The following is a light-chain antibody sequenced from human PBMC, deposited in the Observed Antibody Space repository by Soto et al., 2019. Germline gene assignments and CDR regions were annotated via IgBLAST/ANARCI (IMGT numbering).Light chain of an antibody. Sequence: EIVLTQSPGTLSLSPGERATLSCRASQSVGNNFLGWYQQKPGQAPRLLIYHASNRATGIPDRFSGTASGTDFTLTSSRLEPEDSAVYYCHQYAASPLTFGGGTKVEIK. J-gene: IGKJ4*01. CDR2: HAS. CDR3: HQYAASPLT. V-gene: IGKV3-20*01. CDR1: QSVGNNF.